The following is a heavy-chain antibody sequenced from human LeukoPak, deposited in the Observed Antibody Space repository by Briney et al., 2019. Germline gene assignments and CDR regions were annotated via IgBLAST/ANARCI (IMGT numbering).Heavy chain of an antibody. V-gene: IGHV3-48*01. Sequence: GGSLRLSCAASGFTFSSYSMNWVRQAPGKGLEWVSYISSSSSTIYYADSVKGRFTISRDNAKNSLYLQMNSLRAEDTAVYYCAKDWTHDYGDYFDYWGQGTLVTVSS. CDR1: GFTFSSYS. D-gene: IGHD4-17*01. J-gene: IGHJ4*02. CDR2: ISSSSSTI. CDR3: AKDWTHDYGDYFDY.